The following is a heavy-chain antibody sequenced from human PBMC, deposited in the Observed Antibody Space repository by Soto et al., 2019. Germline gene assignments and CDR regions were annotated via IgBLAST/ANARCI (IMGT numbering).Heavy chain of an antibody. CDR3: AKDTVAIRSFYFDS. CDR1: GFTFSSYA. CDR2: ISDSGGST. V-gene: IGHV3-23*01. J-gene: IGHJ4*02. D-gene: IGHD2-21*01. Sequence: EVQLLESGGGLVQPGGSLRLSCAASGFTFSSYAMSWVRQAPGKGLGWVSAISDSGGSTYYADSVKGRFTISRDNSKNTLYLQMHSLGVEDTAVYFCAKDTVAIRSFYFDSWAQGTLVTVSS.